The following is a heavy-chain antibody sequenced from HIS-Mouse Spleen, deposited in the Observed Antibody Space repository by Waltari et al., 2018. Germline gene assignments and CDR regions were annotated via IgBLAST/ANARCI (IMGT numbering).Heavy chain of an antibody. CDR1: GFTFSSYG. J-gene: IGHJ4*02. Sequence: QVQLVESGGGVVQPGRSLRLSCAASGFTFSSYGMHWVRQAPGKGLVGVEVIWYDGSNKYYADSVKGRFTISRDNSKNPLYLQMNSLRAEDTAVYYCARYSSSSGVDYWGQGTLVTVSS. CDR2: IWYDGSNK. D-gene: IGHD6-6*01. V-gene: IGHV3-33*01. CDR3: ARYSSSSGVDY.